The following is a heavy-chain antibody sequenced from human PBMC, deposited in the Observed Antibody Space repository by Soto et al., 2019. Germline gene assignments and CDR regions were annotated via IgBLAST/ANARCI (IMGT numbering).Heavy chain of an antibody. CDR3: ANSYGPFDY. CDR1: GGTFSSYA. CDR2: IIPIFGTA. J-gene: IGHJ4*02. Sequence: SVKVSCKGSGGTFSSYAISGVRQAPGQGLEGMGGIIPIFGTANYAQKFQGRVTITADESTSTAYMELSSLRSADTAVYYCANSYGPFDYWGQGTLVTVSS. V-gene: IGHV1-69*13. D-gene: IGHD3-10*01.